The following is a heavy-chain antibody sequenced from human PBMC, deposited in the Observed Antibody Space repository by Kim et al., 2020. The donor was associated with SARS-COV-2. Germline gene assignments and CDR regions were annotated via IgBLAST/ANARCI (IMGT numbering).Heavy chain of an antibody. V-gene: IGHV1-69*04. Sequence: AQKFQGRVTITADKYTSTAYMELSSLRSEDTAVYYCAREAVTTVTQGFDYWGQGTLVTVSS. CDR3: AREAVTTVTQGFDY. D-gene: IGHD4-17*01. J-gene: IGHJ4*02.